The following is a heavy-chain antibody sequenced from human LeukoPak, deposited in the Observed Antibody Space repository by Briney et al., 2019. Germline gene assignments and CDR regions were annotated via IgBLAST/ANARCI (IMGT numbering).Heavy chain of an antibody. CDR1: GFTFSSYA. D-gene: IGHD3-10*01. CDR3: ARDYYGSGHFDN. Sequence: PGGSLRLSCAASGFTFSSYAMSWVRQAPGKGLEWVSAISGSGGSTYYADSVKGRFTISRDNSKNTLYLQMNSLRAEDTAIYYCARDYYGSGHFDNWGQGTLVTVSS. V-gene: IGHV3-23*01. J-gene: IGHJ4*02. CDR2: ISGSGGST.